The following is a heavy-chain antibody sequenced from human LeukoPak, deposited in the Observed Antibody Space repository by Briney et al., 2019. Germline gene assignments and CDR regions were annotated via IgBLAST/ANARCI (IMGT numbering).Heavy chain of an antibody. D-gene: IGHD2/OR15-2a*01. CDR3: AREDHSTYAY. CDR2: IKQDGTEK. Sequence: QPGGSLPLSCPASGFSFSSYWMSWVRPPPGKGLEWVASIKQDGTEKYYVDSVKGRFTISKDNSKNSLYLQMNTLRAEDTVVYYCAREDHSTYAYWGQGTLVTVSS. V-gene: IGHV3-7*01. CDR1: GFSFSSYW. J-gene: IGHJ4*02.